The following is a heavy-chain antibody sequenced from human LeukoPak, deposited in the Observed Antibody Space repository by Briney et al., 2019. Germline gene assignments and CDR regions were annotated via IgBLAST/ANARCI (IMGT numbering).Heavy chain of an antibody. CDR2: IYYSGST. CDR1: GGSSSSYN. J-gene: IGHJ4*02. CDR3: AREAMPYYFDY. V-gene: IGHV4-59*01. Sequence: SETLSLTCTVSGGSSSSYNWSWIRQPPGNGLEWIGYIYYSGSTNYNPSLKSRVTISVDTSKNQFSLKLSSVTAADTAVYYCAREAMPYYFDYWGQGTLVTVSS. D-gene: IGHD2-2*01.